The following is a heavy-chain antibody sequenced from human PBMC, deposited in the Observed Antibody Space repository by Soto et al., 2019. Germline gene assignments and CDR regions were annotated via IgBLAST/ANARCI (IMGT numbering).Heavy chain of an antibody. CDR3: ARAPAHFDY. CDR1: GYTFTSYY. CDR2: INPSGGSP. V-gene: IGHV1-46*01. Sequence: QVQLVQSGAEVKEPGASVKVSCKASGYTFTSYYVHWVRQAPGQGLEWMGIINPSGGSPTYAQKFQGRVTMTRDTSTSTVYMELSSLRSEDTAVYYCARAPAHFDYWGQGTLATVSS. J-gene: IGHJ4*02.